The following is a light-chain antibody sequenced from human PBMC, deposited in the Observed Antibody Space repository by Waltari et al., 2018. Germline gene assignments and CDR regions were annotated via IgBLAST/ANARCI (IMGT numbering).Light chain of an antibody. V-gene: IGKV1-12*01. CDR1: QDISSW. Sequence: DIQMTQSPSSVSASVGDRVTITCPASQDISSWLAWYQQKPGQAPRLLIYAVSIFHSGVPSRFSGSGSGTDFTLTITSLQPEDFAIYYCQQGDGFHPITFGQGTRLE. J-gene: IGKJ5*01. CDR3: QQGDGFHPIT. CDR2: AVS.